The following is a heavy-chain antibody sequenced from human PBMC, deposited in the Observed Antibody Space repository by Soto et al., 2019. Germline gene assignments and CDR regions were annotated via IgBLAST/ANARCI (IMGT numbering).Heavy chain of an antibody. CDR1: ADIVSSNSAP. CDR2: TYYRSKVYN. D-gene: IGHD6-13*01. CDR3: ESGRVRTAASIQFDP. Sequence: QSPSLTSAISADIVSSNSAPCNWRRQSPSRGLECLGRTYYRSKVYNDDAVSGKMRITINPDTSKNQFSLQLNSVTPADTAVYYCESGRVRTAASIQFDPWGQGTLVTVSS. V-gene: IGHV6-1*01. J-gene: IGHJ5*02.